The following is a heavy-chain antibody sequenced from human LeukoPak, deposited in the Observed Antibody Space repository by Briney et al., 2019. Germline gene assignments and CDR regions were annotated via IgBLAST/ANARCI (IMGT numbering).Heavy chain of an antibody. Sequence: PGGSLRLSCAASGFTFSSYGMSWVRQAPGKGLEWVSAISGSGGSTYYADSVKGRFTISRDNSKNTLYLQMNSLRAEDTAVYYCAKDRQWLVLNLYFDYWGQGNLVTVSS. CDR3: AKDRQWLVLNLYFDY. D-gene: IGHD6-19*01. J-gene: IGHJ4*02. CDR2: ISGSGGST. CDR1: GFTFSSYG. V-gene: IGHV3-23*01.